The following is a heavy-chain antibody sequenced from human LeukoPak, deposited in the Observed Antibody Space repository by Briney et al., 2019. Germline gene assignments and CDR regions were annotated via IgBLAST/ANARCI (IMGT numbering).Heavy chain of an antibody. Sequence: SETLSLTCTVSGGSISSSSYSWGWIRQPPGKGLEWIGSIYYSGSTYYNPSLKSRVAISVDTSKNQFSLKLSSVTAADTAVYYCARAWQPFLHDAFDIWGQGTMVTVSS. CDR1: GGSISSSSYS. CDR3: ARAWQPFLHDAFDI. J-gene: IGHJ3*02. V-gene: IGHV4-39*07. CDR2: IYYSGST. D-gene: IGHD6-13*01.